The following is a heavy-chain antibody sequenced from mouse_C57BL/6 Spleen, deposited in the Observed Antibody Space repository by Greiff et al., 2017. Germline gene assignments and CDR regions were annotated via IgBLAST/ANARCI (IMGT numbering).Heavy chain of an antibody. CDR2: IYPGDGDT. Sequence: QVQLQQSGPELVKPGASVKISCKASGYAFSSSWMNWVKQRPGKGLEWIGRIYPGDGDTNYNGKFKGKATLTADKSSSTADLQLSSLTSEDSAVYFCARLEVVGFDYWGQGTTLTVSS. V-gene: IGHV1-82*01. CDR3: ARLEVVGFDY. D-gene: IGHD1-1*01. CDR1: GYAFSSSW. J-gene: IGHJ2*01.